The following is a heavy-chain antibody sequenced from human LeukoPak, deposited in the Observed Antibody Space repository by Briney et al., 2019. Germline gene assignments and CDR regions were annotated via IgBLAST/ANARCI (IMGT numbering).Heavy chain of an antibody. CDR2: ISSNGGST. J-gene: IGHJ4*02. CDR3: AILWFGELSLDY. D-gene: IGHD3-10*01. V-gene: IGHV3-64*01. Sequence: GGSLRLSCAASGFTFSSYAMHWVRQAPGKGLEYVSAISSNGGSTYYANSVKGRFTISRDNSKNTLYLQMGSLRAEDMAVYYCAILWFGELSLDYWGQGTLVTVSS. CDR1: GFTFSSYA.